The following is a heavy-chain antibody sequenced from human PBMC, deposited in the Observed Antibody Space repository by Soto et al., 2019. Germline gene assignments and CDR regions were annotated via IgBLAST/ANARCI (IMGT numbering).Heavy chain of an antibody. Sequence: QVQLVESGGGVVQPGGSLRLSCAASGFIFSDYVMHWVRQAPGKGLEWVAVMWYDGSKESYVDSVKGRFTISRDHSKNTLFRQMNSLRAEDTAVYYCARGRTDFDYWGQGTLVTVSS. V-gene: IGHV3-33*01. CDR1: GFIFSDYV. CDR2: MWYDGSKE. CDR3: ARGRTDFDY. J-gene: IGHJ4*02.